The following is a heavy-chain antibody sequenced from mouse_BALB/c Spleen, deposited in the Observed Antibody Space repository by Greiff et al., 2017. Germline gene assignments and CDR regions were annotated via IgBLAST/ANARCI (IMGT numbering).Heavy chain of an antibody. CDR3: AKSGYYGSPLFDY. D-gene: IGHD1-1*01. J-gene: IGHJ2*01. V-gene: IGHV1S56*01. Sequence: VQLQQSGPELVKPGALVKISCKASGYTFTSYDIYWVNQRPGQGLEWIGWIYPGDGSTKYNEKFKGKATLTADKSSSTAYMQLSSLTSENSAVYVCAKSGYYGSPLFDYWGQGTTLTVSS. CDR2: IYPGDGST. CDR1: GYTFTSYD.